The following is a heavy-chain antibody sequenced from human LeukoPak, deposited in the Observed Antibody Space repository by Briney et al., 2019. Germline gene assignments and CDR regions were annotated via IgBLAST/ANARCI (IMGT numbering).Heavy chain of an antibody. Sequence: GGSLRLSCAASGFTFSGYWMSWVRQAPGKGLEWVANIKHDGSEKDYVDSLKGRFTISRDNAKNSLYLQMNSLRAEDTAVYYCARARGALGYYFDYWGQGTLVTVSS. CDR1: GFTFSGYW. CDR2: IKHDGSEK. D-gene: IGHD3-3*02. V-gene: IGHV3-7*03. J-gene: IGHJ4*02. CDR3: ARARGALGYYFDY.